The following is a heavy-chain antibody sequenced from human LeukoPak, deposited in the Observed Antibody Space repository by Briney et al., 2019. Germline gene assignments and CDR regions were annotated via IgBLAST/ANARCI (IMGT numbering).Heavy chain of an antibody. V-gene: IGHV1-69*13. CDR3: AGGYYYDSSGLDY. CDR1: GGTFSSYA. Sequence: SVEVSCKASGGTFSSYAISWVRQAPGQGLEWMGGIIPIFGTANYAQKFQGRVTITADESTSTAYMELNSLRAEDTAVYYCAGGYYYDSSGLDYWGQGTLVTVSS. CDR2: IIPIFGTA. J-gene: IGHJ4*02. D-gene: IGHD3-22*01.